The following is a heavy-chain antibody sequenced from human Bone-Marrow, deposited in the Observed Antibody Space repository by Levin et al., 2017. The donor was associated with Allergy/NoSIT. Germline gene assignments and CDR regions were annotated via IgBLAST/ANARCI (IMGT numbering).Heavy chain of an antibody. CDR2: IYYSGST. Sequence: SETLSLTCTVSGGSVSSGSYYWSWIRQPPGKGLEWIGYIYYSGSTNYNPSLKSRVTISVDTSKNQFSLKLSSVTAADTAVYYCARDLVGYCSSTSCANLYYYYYMDVWGKGTTVTVSS. D-gene: IGHD2-2*01. J-gene: IGHJ6*03. V-gene: IGHV4-61*01. CDR3: ARDLVGYCSSTSCANLYYYYYMDV. CDR1: GGSVSSGSYY.